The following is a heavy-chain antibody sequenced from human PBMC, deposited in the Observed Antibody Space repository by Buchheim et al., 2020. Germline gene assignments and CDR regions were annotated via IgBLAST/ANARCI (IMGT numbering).Heavy chain of an antibody. J-gene: IGHJ6*02. Sequence: QVQLVQSGAEVKKPGASVKVSCKASGYTFTGYYMHWVRQAPGQGLEWMGWINPNSGGTNYAQKFQGWVTMTRDTSISTAYMELSSLRSEDTAVYYCASRSDYDFWSGYPWTDYYGMDVWGQGTT. CDR3: ASRSDYDFWSGYPWTDYYGMDV. D-gene: IGHD3-3*01. V-gene: IGHV1-2*04. CDR1: GYTFTGYY. CDR2: INPNSGGT.